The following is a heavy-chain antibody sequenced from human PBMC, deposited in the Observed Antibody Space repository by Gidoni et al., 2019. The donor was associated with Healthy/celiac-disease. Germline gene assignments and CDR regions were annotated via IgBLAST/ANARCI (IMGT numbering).Heavy chain of an antibody. CDR2: IRAYNGNT. CDR1: GYTFTSYC. D-gene: IGHD5-12*01. Sequence: QVQLVQSGAEVQKPGASVTVSCKASGYTFTSYCLSWVRQAPGQGLEWMGWIRAYNGNTNYAQKLQVIVTMTTDTSTITAYMELRSLRSDDTAVYYCARDLGIVATTKGDYWGQGTLVTVSS. J-gene: IGHJ4*02. V-gene: IGHV1-18*01. CDR3: ARDLGIVATTKGDY.